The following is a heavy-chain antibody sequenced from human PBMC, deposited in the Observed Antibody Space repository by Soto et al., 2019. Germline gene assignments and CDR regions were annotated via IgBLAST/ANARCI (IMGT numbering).Heavy chain of an antibody. CDR1: GGSISSGGYY. Sequence: SETLSLTCTVSGGSISSGGYYWSWIRQHPGKGLEWIGYIYYSGSTYYNPSLKSRVTISVDTSKNQFSLKLSSVTAADTAVYYCARGYSSSWYDGGWFDPWGQGTLVTVSS. D-gene: IGHD6-13*01. V-gene: IGHV4-31*03. J-gene: IGHJ5*02. CDR2: IYYSGST. CDR3: ARGYSSSWYDGGWFDP.